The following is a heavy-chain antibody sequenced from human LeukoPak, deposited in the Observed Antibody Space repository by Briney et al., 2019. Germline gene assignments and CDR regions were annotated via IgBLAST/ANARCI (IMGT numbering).Heavy chain of an antibody. J-gene: IGHJ4*02. CDR1: GYSISSGYH. D-gene: IGHD4-17*01. CDR3: ASSGDYVALDY. CDR2: IYHSGST. V-gene: IGHV4-38-2*02. Sequence: SETLSLTCTVSGYSISSGYHWGWIRQPPGKGLEWIGSIYHSGSTYYNPSLKSRVTISVDTSKNQFSLKLSSVTAADTAVHYCASSGDYVALDYWGQGTLVTVSS.